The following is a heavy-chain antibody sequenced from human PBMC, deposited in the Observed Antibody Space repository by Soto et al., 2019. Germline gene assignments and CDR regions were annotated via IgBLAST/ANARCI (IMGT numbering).Heavy chain of an antibody. Sequence: SETLSLTRTVSGGSISSGDYYWSWIRQPPGKGLEWIGYIYYSGSTYYNPSLKSRVTISVDTSKNQFSLKLSSVTAADTAVYYCASSVVEDAFDILGQGTTVTVSS. CDR3: ASSVVEDAFDI. J-gene: IGHJ3*02. CDR1: GGSISSGDYY. D-gene: IGHD2-2*01. V-gene: IGHV4-30-4*01. CDR2: IYYSGST.